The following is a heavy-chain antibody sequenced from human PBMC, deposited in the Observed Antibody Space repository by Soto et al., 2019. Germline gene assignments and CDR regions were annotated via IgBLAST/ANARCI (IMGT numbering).Heavy chain of an antibody. CDR3: AKGGYYYYYYMDV. J-gene: IGHJ6*03. Sequence: EVQLLESGGGLVQPGGSLRLSCAASGFTFSSYAMSWVRQAPGKGLEWVSAISGSGGSTYYADSVKGRFTISRDNSKNTLYLQMNSLRAKDTAVYYCAKGGYYYYYYMDVWGKGTTVTVSS. CDR2: ISGSGGST. D-gene: IGHD6-25*01. V-gene: IGHV3-23*01. CDR1: GFTFSSYA.